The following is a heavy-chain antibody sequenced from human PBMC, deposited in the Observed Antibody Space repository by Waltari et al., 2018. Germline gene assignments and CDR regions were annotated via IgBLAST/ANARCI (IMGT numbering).Heavy chain of an antibody. CDR3: ARFIDYGDYVGGFFDY. CDR1: GGSISSGDYY. V-gene: IGHV4-30-4*08. Sequence: QVQLQESGPGLVKPSQTLSLTCTVSGGSISSGDYYWSWIRPPPGKGLEWIGYIYYSGSTYYNPSLKSRVTLSVDTSKNQFSLKLSSVTAADTAVYYCARFIDYGDYVGGFFDYWGQGTLVTVSS. D-gene: IGHD4-17*01. J-gene: IGHJ4*02. CDR2: IYYSGST.